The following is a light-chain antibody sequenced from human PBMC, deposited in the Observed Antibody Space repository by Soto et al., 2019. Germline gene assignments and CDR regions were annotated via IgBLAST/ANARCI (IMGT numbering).Light chain of an antibody. CDR1: SSDVGGYNY. V-gene: IGLV2-14*01. Sequence: QSALTQPASVSGSPGXSITISCTGTSSDVGGYNYVSWYQQHPGKAPKLMIYEVSNRPSGVSNRFSGSKSGNTASLAISGLQAEDEADYYCTSYTSSSTWVFGGGTKLTVL. CDR3: TSYTSSSTWV. CDR2: EVS. J-gene: IGLJ3*02.